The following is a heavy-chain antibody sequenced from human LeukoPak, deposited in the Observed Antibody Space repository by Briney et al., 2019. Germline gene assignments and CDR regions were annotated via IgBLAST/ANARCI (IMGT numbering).Heavy chain of an antibody. V-gene: IGHV3-66*01. CDR2: IYSGGST. Sequence: GGSLRLSCAASGFTVSSNYMSWVRQAPGKGLEWVSVIYSGGSTYYADSVKGRFTISRDNSKNTLYLQMNSLRAEDTAVYYCAKARLIYSSGWYSFNGMDVWGQGTTVTVSS. CDR1: GFTVSSNY. CDR3: AKARLIYSSGWYSFNGMDV. D-gene: IGHD6-19*01. J-gene: IGHJ6*02.